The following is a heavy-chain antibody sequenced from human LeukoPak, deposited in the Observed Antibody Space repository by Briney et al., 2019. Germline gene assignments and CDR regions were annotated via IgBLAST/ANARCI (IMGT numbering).Heavy chain of an antibody. CDR1: GGSISSSSYY. Sequence: SETLSLTCTVSGGSISSSSYYWGWIRQPPGKGLEWIGSIYYSGSTYYYPSLKSRLTISVDTSKNQFSLKLSSVTAADTAVYYCARAGYSSGFGPWGQGTLVTVSS. CDR2: IYYSGST. J-gene: IGHJ5*02. CDR3: ARAGYSSGFGP. V-gene: IGHV4-39*07. D-gene: IGHD6-19*01.